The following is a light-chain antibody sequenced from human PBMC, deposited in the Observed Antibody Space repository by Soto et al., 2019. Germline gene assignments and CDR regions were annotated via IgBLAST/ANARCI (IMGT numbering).Light chain of an antibody. CDR1: KFNIGAGFA. CDR3: QSYDSRLTGSYV. J-gene: IGLJ1*01. CDR2: DNT. Sequence: QSVLTQPPSVSGAPGHRVTISCTGRKFNIGAGFAVHWYQHIPGAAPRLLIYDNTDRPSGVPDRFSASTSGTSASLTINGLQAEDEGDYYCQSYDSRLTGSYVFGTGTKVTVL. V-gene: IGLV1-40*01.